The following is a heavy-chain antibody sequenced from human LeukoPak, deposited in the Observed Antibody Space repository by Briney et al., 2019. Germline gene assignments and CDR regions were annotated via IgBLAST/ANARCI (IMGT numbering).Heavy chain of an antibody. Sequence: SETLSLTCAVSGGSISNSYWWSWVRQPPGKGLEWIGEIYHSGSTNYNPALKSRVTISVDKSKNQFSLKLSSVTAADTAAYYCAGGIAVADLFDYWGQGTLVTVSS. CDR1: GGSISNSYW. CDR2: IYHSGST. D-gene: IGHD6-19*01. V-gene: IGHV4-4*02. CDR3: AGGIAVADLFDY. J-gene: IGHJ4*02.